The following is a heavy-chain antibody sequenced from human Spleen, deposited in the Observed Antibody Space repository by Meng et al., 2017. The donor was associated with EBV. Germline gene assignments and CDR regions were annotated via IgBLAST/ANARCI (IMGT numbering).Heavy chain of an antibody. CDR2: IDTNGGGT. D-gene: IGHD4-17*01. CDR3: ARDIGDYDPTIFDY. V-gene: IGHV1-2*06. CDR1: GYRFTDYY. Sequence: QADLVQSGAEVKKPGASVKVSCKASGYRFTDYYIHWVRQAPGQGLEWMGRIDTNGGGTYAQKFQGRVTMTRDTSITTAFMELSSLRSDDTAVYYCARDIGDYDPTIFDYWGRGILVTVSS. J-gene: IGHJ4*02.